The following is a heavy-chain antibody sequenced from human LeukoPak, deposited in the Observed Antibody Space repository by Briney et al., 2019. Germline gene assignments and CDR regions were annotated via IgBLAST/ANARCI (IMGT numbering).Heavy chain of an antibody. D-gene: IGHD3-9*01. CDR1: GFTFSSYW. V-gene: IGHV3-7*01. J-gene: IGHJ4*02. CDR3: ARAVRYFDWLLYSNYFDY. Sequence: RGSLRLSCAASGFTFSSYWMSWVRQAPGKGLEWVANIKQDGSEKYYVDSVKGRFTISRDNAKNSLYLQMNSLRAEDTAVYYCARAVRYFDWLLYSNYFDYWGQGTLVTVSS. CDR2: IKQDGSEK.